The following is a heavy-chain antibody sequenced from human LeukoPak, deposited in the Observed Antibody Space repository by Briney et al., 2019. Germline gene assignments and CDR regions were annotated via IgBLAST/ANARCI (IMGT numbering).Heavy chain of an antibody. CDR3: AKDYIYGGWGDAFDI. J-gene: IGHJ3*02. D-gene: IGHD5-18*01. Sequence: PEGSLRLSCAASGFIFKKYWMNWVRQVPGKGLECLANIKEDGSETYYADSVKGRFTISRDNSKNTLNLQMNSLRAEDTAVYYCAKDYIYGGWGDAFDIWGQGTKVTVSS. CDR2: IKEDGSET. CDR1: GFIFKKYW. V-gene: IGHV3-7*01.